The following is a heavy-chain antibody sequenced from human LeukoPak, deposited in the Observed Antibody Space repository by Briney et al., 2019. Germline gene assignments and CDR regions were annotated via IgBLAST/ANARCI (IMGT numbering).Heavy chain of an antibody. D-gene: IGHD2-21*01. CDR1: GYTFTSYD. V-gene: IGHV1-8*01. Sequence: GSSVKVSCKASGYTFTSYDINWVRQATGQGLEWMGWMNPNSGNTGYAQKFQGRVTITRNTSISTAYMELSSLRSEDTAVYYCARAGGYCGRIRCPYHFDYWGQGSLVAVSS. CDR3: ARAGGYCGRIRCPYHFDY. J-gene: IGHJ4*02. CDR2: MNPNSGNT.